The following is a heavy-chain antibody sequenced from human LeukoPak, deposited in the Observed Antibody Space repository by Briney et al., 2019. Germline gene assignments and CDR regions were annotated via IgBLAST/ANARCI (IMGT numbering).Heavy chain of an antibody. D-gene: IGHD3-10*01. Sequence: GSSVKVSCKASGGTFSSYAISWARQAPGQGLEWMGRIIPILGIANYAQKFQGRVTITADKSTSTAYMELSSLRSEDTAVYYCARSTGRYGSGSYYNPPFDYWGQGTLVTVSS. CDR3: ARSTGRYGSGSYYNPPFDY. J-gene: IGHJ4*02. V-gene: IGHV1-69*04. CDR1: GGTFSSYA. CDR2: IIPILGIA.